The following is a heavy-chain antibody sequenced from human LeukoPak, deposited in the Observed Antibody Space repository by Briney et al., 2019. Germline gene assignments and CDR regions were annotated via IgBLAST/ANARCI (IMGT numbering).Heavy chain of an antibody. V-gene: IGHV3-7*01. Sequence: PGGSLRLSCAASGFTFSSYAMSWVRQAPGRGLEWVANIKQDGSEKYYVDSVKGRFTISRDIAKNSLYLQMNSLRAEDTAVYYCTRALHYYDSSGYEVSDPVDPWGQGTLVTVSS. D-gene: IGHD3-22*01. CDR2: IKQDGSEK. CDR1: GFTFSSYA. J-gene: IGHJ5*02. CDR3: TRALHYYDSSGYEVSDPVDP.